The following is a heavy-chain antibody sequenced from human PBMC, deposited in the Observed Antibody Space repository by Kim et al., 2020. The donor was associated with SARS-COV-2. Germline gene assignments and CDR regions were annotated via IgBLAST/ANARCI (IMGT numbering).Heavy chain of an antibody. Sequence: SETLSLTCAVYGGSFSGHYWNWIRQPPGKGLEWIGEISHSGSTNYNPSLRSRVTISVDTSKNQFSLKVSSVTAADTAVYYCATSRSGSNKYGMDVWGQGTTVTVS. J-gene: IGHJ6*02. CDR1: GGSFSGHY. CDR3: ATSRSGSNKYGMDV. V-gene: IGHV4-34*01. CDR2: ISHSGST. D-gene: IGHD3-10*01.